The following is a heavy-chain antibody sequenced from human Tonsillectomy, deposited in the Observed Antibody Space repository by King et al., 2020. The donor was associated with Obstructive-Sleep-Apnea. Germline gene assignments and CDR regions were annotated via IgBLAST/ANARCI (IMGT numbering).Heavy chain of an antibody. CDR2: LSYYGTIK. V-gene: IGHV3-30*04. CDR1: GFTFIPYA. J-gene: IGHJ1*01. D-gene: IGHD5-24*01. CDR3: ARDQMATISVDGVFQD. Sequence: VQLVESGGGVVQPGRSLRLSCAASGFTFIPYAMHWVRQAPGKGLEWVAVLSYYGTIKYYADSVKGRFTISRDNSKNTLYLQMNILRAEDTAVYYCARDQMATISVDGVFQDWGQGTLVTVSS.